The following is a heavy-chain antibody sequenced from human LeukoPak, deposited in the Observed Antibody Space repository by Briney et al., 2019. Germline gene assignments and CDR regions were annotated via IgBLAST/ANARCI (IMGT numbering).Heavy chain of an antibody. Sequence: VKPSQTLSLTCAVSGGSISSGGYSWSWIRQPPGKGLEWIGYIYHSGSTYYNPSLKSRVTISVDRSKNQFSLKLSSVTAADTAVYYCARIVVVAAAVDNWFDPWGQGTLVTVSS. CDR1: GGSISSGGYS. CDR2: IYHSGST. D-gene: IGHD2-15*01. J-gene: IGHJ5*02. CDR3: ARIVVVAAAVDNWFDP. V-gene: IGHV4-30-2*01.